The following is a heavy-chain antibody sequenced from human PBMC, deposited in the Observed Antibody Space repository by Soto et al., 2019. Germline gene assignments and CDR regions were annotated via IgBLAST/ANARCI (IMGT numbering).Heavy chain of an antibody. CDR3: ASQPIAVAGNRLDY. D-gene: IGHD6-19*01. Sequence: SETLSLTCTVSGGSISSSSYYWGWIRQPPGKGLEWIGSIYYSGSTYYNPSLKSRVTISVDTSKNQFSLKLSSVTAADTAVYYCASQPIAVAGNRLDYWRQGTLVTVSS. V-gene: IGHV4-39*01. CDR2: IYYSGST. CDR1: GGSISSSSYY. J-gene: IGHJ4*02.